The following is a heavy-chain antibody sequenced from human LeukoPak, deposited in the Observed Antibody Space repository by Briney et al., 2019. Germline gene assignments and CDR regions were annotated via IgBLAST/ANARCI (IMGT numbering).Heavy chain of an antibody. D-gene: IGHD3-22*01. V-gene: IGHV3-64*01. CDR1: GFSFGDFG. CDR3: ARDQDSRDDSSGYYSGFRAAFDI. J-gene: IGHJ3*02. CDR2: ISSNGGST. Sequence: GQSLRLSCTTSGFSFGDFGMSWVRQAPGKGLEYVSAISSNGGSTYYANSVKGRFTISRDNSKNTLYLQMGSLRAEDMAVYYCARDQDSRDDSSGYYSGFRAAFDIWGQGTMVTVSS.